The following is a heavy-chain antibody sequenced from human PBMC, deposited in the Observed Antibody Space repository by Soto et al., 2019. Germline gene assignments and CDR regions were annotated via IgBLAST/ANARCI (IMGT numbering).Heavy chain of an antibody. CDR2: IIPILGIA. CDR1: GGTFSSYP. D-gene: IGHD2-21*01. Sequence: SVKVSCKASGGTFSSYPISWVRQAPGQGLEWMGRIIPILGIANYAQKFQGRVTITADKSTSTAYMELSSLRSEDTAVYYCARADYCGGDCYGDAFDIWGQGTMVTVSS. CDR3: ARADYCGGDCYGDAFDI. J-gene: IGHJ3*02. V-gene: IGHV1-69*04.